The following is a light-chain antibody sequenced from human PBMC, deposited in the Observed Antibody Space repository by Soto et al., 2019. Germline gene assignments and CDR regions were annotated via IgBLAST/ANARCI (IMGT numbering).Light chain of an antibody. V-gene: IGKV1-33*01. Sequence: DIHMTQSPSAIAASVRDRLSITCQASQDISNYLNWYQQKPGKDPKLLIYDASNLETGVPSRFSGSGSGTDFTFTISSLQPEDIATYYCQQYDNLPTFGQGTRREIK. CDR3: QQYDNLPT. CDR2: DAS. CDR1: QDISNY. J-gene: IGKJ5*01.